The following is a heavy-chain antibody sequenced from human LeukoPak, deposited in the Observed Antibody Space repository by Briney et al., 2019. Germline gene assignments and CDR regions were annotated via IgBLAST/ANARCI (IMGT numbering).Heavy chain of an antibody. D-gene: IGHD4-11*01. Sequence: GSLRLSCTASGFSFNSYSVNWVRQAPGKGLEWVSYLVGNGKTVYHADSVKGRFTVSRDNTKNSQYLQMNSLRAEDTAVYYCARDPTQYLRYGYFDSWGQGILVTVSS. CDR1: GFSFNSYS. CDR2: LVGNGKTV. V-gene: IGHV3-48*04. J-gene: IGHJ4*02. CDR3: ARDPTQYLRYGYFDS.